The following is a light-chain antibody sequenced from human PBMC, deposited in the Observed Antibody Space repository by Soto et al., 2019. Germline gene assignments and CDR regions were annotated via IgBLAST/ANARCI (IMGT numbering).Light chain of an antibody. CDR1: QSVSSSY. V-gene: IGKV3-20*01. CDR3: QHYDNSPLT. J-gene: IGKJ4*01. CDR2: GAS. Sequence: EIVLTQSPGTLSLSPGERATLSCRASQSVSSSYLAWYQQKPGQAPRLLIYGASSRATGIPVRFSGSGSGTDFTLTITRLEPEDFALYYCQHYDNSPLTFGGGTKLEIK.